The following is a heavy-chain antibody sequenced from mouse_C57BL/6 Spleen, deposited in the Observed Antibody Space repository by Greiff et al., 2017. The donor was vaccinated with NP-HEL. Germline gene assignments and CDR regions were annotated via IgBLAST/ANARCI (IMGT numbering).Heavy chain of an antibody. Sequence: VKLQESGPELVKPGASVKISCKASGYAFSSSWMNWVKQRPGQGLEWIGRIYPGDGDTNYNGKFKGKATLTADKSSSTAYMQLRSLTSEDSAVYFCARMGDYDYDDWFAYWGQGTLVTVSA. CDR2: IYPGDGDT. CDR1: GYAFSSSW. D-gene: IGHD2-4*01. V-gene: IGHV1-82*01. CDR3: ARMGDYDYDDWFAY. J-gene: IGHJ3*01.